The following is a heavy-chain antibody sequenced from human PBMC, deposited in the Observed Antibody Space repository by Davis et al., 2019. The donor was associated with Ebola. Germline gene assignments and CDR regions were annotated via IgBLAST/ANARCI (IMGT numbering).Heavy chain of an antibody. D-gene: IGHD6-6*01. CDR2: INPSSGST. J-gene: IGHJ6*04. CDR1: GYTFTSYD. V-gene: IGHV1-46*01. Sequence: AASVKVSCKASGYTFTSYDINWVRQAPGQGLEWMGIINPSSGSTTYAQRFQDRVTMTRDTSTSTVYMELSSLRSEDTAVYYCARDRAGIAALRYYYGMDVWGKGTTVTVSS. CDR3: ARDRAGIAALRYYYGMDV.